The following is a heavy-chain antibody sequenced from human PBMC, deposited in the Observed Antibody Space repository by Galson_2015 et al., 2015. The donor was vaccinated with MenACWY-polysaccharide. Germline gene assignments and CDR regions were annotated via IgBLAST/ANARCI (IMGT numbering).Heavy chain of an antibody. CDR2: IWYDEIDE. J-gene: IGHJ3*02. Sequence: SLRLSCAASGFTFSNYGMHWVRQAPGKGLEWMAVIWYDEIDEYYADSVKGQFTISRDNSKNALYLQMNSLRAEDTAVYYCARADRNDGGRALDIWGQGTMVTVSS. V-gene: IGHV3-33*01. CDR1: GFTFSNYG. CDR3: ARADRNDGGRALDI. D-gene: IGHD1-1*01.